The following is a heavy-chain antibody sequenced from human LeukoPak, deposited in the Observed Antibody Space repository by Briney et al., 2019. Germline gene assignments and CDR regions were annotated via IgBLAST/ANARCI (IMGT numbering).Heavy chain of an antibody. Sequence: ASVKVSCKTSGYTFTGYYIHWVRQAPGQGLEWMGGVNPDSGSIKYAQKFQARVTMTRDTTAYMELNRLRSDDTAVYYCAGNTSPWYYYYMDVWGKGTTVTVSS. CDR2: VNPDSGSI. CDR1: GYTFTGYY. J-gene: IGHJ6*03. D-gene: IGHD2/OR15-2a*01. CDR3: AGNTSPWYYYYMDV. V-gene: IGHV1-2*02.